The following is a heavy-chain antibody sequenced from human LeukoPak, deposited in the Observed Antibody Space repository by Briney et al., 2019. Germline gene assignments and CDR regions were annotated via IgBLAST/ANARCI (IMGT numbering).Heavy chain of an antibody. V-gene: IGHV3-7*01. CDR2: IKQDGSER. CDR1: GFTFSNYW. J-gene: IGHJ4*02. CDR3: ASRAGKPGNTPWCFDY. Sequence: GGSLRLSCAASGFTFSNYWMTWVRQAPGKGREWVANIKQDGSERNYVDSVKGRFTIARDNTKNSLYLQMTSLRGEDTAVYYCASRAGKPGNTPWCFDYWGQGALVTVSS. D-gene: IGHD1-7*01.